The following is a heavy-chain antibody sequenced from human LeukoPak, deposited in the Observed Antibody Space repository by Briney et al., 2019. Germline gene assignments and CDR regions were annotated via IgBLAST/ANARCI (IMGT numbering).Heavy chain of an antibody. J-gene: IGHJ4*02. CDR2: IYHSGST. V-gene: IGHV4-38-2*02. D-gene: IGHD3-22*01. CDR1: GGSISSGYY. CDR3: ASVDSSGYYYSNGPFDY. Sequence: SETLSLTCTVSGGSISSGYYWGWIRQPPGKGLEWIGSIYHSGSTYYNPSLKSRVTISVDTSKNQFSLKLSSVTAADTAVYYCASVDSSGYYYSNGPFDYWGQGTLVTVSS.